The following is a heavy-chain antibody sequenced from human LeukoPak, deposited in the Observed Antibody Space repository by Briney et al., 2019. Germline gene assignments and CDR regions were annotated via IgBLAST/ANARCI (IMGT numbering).Heavy chain of an antibody. CDR1: GYTFTSYG. CDR3: ARDSREVLLWFGEFSP. CDR2: ISGYNGHT. Sequence: ASVKVSCKASGYTFTSYGISWVRQAPGQGLEWMGWISGYNGHTKYAQKFQGRATMTTDTSMSTAYMELRSLRSDDTAVYYCARDSREVLLWFGEFSPWGQGTLVTVSS. D-gene: IGHD3-10*01. V-gene: IGHV1-18*01. J-gene: IGHJ5*02.